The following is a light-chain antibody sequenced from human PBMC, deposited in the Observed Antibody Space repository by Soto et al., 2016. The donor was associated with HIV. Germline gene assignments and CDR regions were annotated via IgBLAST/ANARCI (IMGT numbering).Light chain of an antibody. J-gene: IGLJ2*01. CDR1: SLRTYY. CDR3: QSRDTSGDHLI. Sequence: SSGLTQDPAVSVALGQTVTITCQGDSLRTYYGNWYQQKPGQALILVIYGKNRPSGIPDRFSGSTSGNTASLTITGAQAEDEADYYCQSRDTSGDHLIFGGGTKLTVL. CDR2: GK. V-gene: IGLV3-19*01.